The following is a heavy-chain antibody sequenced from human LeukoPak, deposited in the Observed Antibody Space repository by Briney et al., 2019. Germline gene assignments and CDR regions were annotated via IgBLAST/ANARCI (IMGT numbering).Heavy chain of an antibody. CDR3: AKDSVDITMIVVVITLGSDAFDI. V-gene: IGHV3-23*01. CDR2: ISGSGGST. CDR1: GFPFSSYA. Sequence: PGGSLRLSCAASGFPFSSYAMSWVPQAPGKGLEWVSAISGSGGSTYYADSVKGRFTISRDNSKNTLYLQMNSLRAEDTAVYYCAKDSVDITMIVVVITLGSDAFDIWGQGTMVTVSS. J-gene: IGHJ3*02. D-gene: IGHD3-22*01.